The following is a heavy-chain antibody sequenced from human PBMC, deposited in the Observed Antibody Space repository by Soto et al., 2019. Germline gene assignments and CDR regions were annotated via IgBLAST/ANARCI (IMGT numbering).Heavy chain of an antibody. J-gene: IGHJ6*03. CDR2: MNPNSGNT. D-gene: IGHD5-12*01. V-gene: IGHV1-8*01. CDR3: ARGGGVATPSPYYYYYMDV. CDR1: GYTFTSYD. Sequence: ASVKVSCKASGYTFTSYDINWVRQATGQGLEWMGWMNPNSGNTGYAQNVQGRVTMTRNTSISTAYMELSSLRSEDTAVYYCARGGGVATPSPYYYYYMDVWGKGTTVTVSS.